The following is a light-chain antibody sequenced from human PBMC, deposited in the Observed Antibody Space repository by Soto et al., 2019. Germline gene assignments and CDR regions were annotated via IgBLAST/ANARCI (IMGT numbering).Light chain of an antibody. CDR1: QSVSRNY. CDR2: GAS. CDR3: QQYGSSPPYT. V-gene: IGKV3-20*01. Sequence: EIVLTQSPGTLSLSPGERATLSCRASQSVSRNYLAWYQQKRGQPPRLVIFGASSRDAGIPDRFSGSGSGKDFTLTISRLEADDFAVYYCQQYGSSPPYTFGQGTKLE. J-gene: IGKJ2*01.